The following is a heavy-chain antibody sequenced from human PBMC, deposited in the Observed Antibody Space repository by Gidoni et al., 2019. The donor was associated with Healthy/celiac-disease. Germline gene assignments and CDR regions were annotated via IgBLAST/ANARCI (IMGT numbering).Heavy chain of an antibody. D-gene: IGHD3-10*01. CDR2: IKQDGSEK. CDR1: VFTFSCYW. Sequence: EVQLVESGGGLVQPGGSLRLSCAASVFTFSCYWMSLVRQAPGKGLEWVANIKQDGSEKDYVDSVKGRFTISRDNAKTSLYLQMNSLRAEDTAVYYCARFPSLWFGEDSDYWGQGTLVTVSS. CDR3: ARFPSLWFGEDSDY. J-gene: IGHJ4*02. V-gene: IGHV3-7*01.